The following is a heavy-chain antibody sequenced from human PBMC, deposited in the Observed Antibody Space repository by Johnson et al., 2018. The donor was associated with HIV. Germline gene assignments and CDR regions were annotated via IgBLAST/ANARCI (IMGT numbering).Heavy chain of an antibody. V-gene: IGHV3-15*01. CDR2: IKRKADGGAT. Sequence: VESGGGLVKPGGSLRLSCVASGFTFSDAWMSCVRQAPGKGLEWVGRIKRKADGGATDYAAPVKGRLHISRDDSKNTVYLQLNSLKTEDTAVYFCTTAGGRDTIFGVANDAFDIWGQGTMVTVSS. J-gene: IGHJ3*02. CDR3: TTAGGRDTIFGVANDAFDI. CDR1: GFTFSDAW. D-gene: IGHD3-3*01.